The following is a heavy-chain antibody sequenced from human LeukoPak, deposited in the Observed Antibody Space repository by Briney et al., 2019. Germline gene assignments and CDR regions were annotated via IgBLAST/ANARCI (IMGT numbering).Heavy chain of an antibody. CDR3: ARIPNNAGFPNWFDP. V-gene: IGHV3-21*01. Sequence: GESLRLSCTASGFTFSTSTMNWIRQAPGKGLEWVSSISSSSDYKYYADSVKGRFTISRDNAKNSVYLQMNSLRAEDTALYHCARIPNNAGFPNWFDPWGQGTLVTVSS. D-gene: IGHD1-14*01. CDR2: ISSSSDYK. CDR1: GFTFSTST. J-gene: IGHJ5*02.